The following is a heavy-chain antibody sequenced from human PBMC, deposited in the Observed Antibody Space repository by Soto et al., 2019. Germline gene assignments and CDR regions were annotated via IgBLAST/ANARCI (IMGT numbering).Heavy chain of an antibody. D-gene: IGHD4-17*01. J-gene: IGHJ3*02. CDR1: GFTFSSYS. V-gene: IGHV3-21*01. CDR3: ARVPSPYDYGDYSALNDDAFDI. Sequence: GGSLRLSCAASGFTFSSYSMNWVRQAPGKGLEWVSSISSSSSYIYYADSVKGRFTISRDNAKNSLYLQMNSLRAEDTAVYYCARVPSPYDYGDYSALNDDAFDIWGQGTMVTVSS. CDR2: ISSSSSYI.